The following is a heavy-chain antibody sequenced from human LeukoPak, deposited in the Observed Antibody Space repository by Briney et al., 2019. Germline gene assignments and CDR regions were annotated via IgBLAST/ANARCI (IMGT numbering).Heavy chain of an antibody. Sequence: ASVKVSCKASGYTFTSYDINWVRQATGQGLEWMGWISAYNGNTNYAQKLQGRVTMTTDTSTSTAYMELRSLRSDDTAVYYCARDYDIAVGGGYWGQGTLVTVSS. CDR2: ISAYNGNT. CDR3: ARDYDIAVGGGY. J-gene: IGHJ4*02. CDR1: GYTFTSYD. V-gene: IGHV1-18*01. D-gene: IGHD6-19*01.